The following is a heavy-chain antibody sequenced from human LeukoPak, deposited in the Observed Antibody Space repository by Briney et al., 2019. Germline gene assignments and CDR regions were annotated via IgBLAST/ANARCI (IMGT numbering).Heavy chain of an antibody. CDR2: ISGSGGST. J-gene: IGHJ4*02. V-gene: IGHV3-23*01. CDR1: GFTFSGYA. CDR3: AKVAYYYDSSGYYYGYYFDY. Sequence: PGGSLRLSCAASGFTFSGYAMSWVRQAPGKGLEWVSAISGSGGSTYYADSVEGRFTISRDNSKNTLYLQMNSLRAEDTAVYYCAKVAYYYDSSGYYYGYYFDYWGQGTLVTVSS. D-gene: IGHD3-22*01.